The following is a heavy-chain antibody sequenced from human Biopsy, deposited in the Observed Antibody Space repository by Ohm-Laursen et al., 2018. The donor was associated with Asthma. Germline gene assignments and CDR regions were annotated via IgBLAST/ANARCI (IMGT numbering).Heavy chain of an antibody. CDR2: ISYGGKT. V-gene: IGHV4-39*01. CDR1: GGSMTPTSHY. CDR3: ARRITIFGVVQKDHGMDA. Sequence: GTLSLTCTVSGGSMTPTSHYWDWIRQAPGKGLEWIGYISYGGKTSHNPSLKNRVTISRDTSKNQFSLRLTSVTAADTAVYFCARRITIFGVVQKDHGMDAWGQGTTVIVSS. J-gene: IGHJ6*02. D-gene: IGHD3-3*01.